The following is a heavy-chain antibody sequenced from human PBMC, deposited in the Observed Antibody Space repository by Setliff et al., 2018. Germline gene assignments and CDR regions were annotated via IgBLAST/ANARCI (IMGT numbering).Heavy chain of an antibody. CDR3: AREEVIVMTVNNYYYYMDV. J-gene: IGHJ6*03. D-gene: IGHD2-21*02. V-gene: IGHV1-69*05. Sequence: SVKVSCKASGYTFTSYYMHWVRQAPGQGLEWMGGIIPIFGTTTYAQKFLGRVTISTDESTMTAYMELNSLRPEDTAMYYCAREEVIVMTVNNYYYYMDVWGKGTTVTVSS. CDR1: GYTFTSYY. CDR2: IIPIFGTT.